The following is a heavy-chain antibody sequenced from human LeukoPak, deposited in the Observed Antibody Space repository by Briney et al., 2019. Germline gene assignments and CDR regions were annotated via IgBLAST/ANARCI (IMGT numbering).Heavy chain of an antibody. CDR1: GYTFTGYY. CDR3: ARVWFGELHSIDYYYYGMDV. Sequence: ASVKVSCKASGYTFTGYYMHWVRQAPGQGLEWMGWINPNSGGTNYAQKFQGRVTMTRDTSISTAYMELSRLRADDPAVYYCARVWFGELHSIDYYYYGMDVWGQGTTVTVSS. V-gene: IGHV1-2*02. J-gene: IGHJ6*02. D-gene: IGHD3-10*01. CDR2: INPNSGGT.